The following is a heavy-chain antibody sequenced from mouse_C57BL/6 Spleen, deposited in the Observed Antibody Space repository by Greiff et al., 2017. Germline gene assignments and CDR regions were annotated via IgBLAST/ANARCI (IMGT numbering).Heavy chain of an antibody. CDR3: ARDYGYYFDY. Sequence: QVQLKQSGPELVKPGASVRISCKASGYAFGSSWMNWVKQRPGRGLEWIGRIYPGDGDTNYNGKFKGKATLTADKSSSTAYMQLSSLTSEDSAVYFCARDYGYYFDYWGQGTTLTVSS. CDR2: IYPGDGDT. J-gene: IGHJ2*01. CDR1: GYAFGSSW. D-gene: IGHD1-1*01. V-gene: IGHV1-82*01.